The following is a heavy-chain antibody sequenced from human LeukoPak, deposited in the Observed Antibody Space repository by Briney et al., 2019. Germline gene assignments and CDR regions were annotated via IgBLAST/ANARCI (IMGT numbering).Heavy chain of an antibody. CDR1: GFTVSRIF. V-gene: IGHV3-53*01. CDR2: IYSNSDT. D-gene: IGHD6-6*01. CDR3: ARTGIAARPTVWFDP. J-gene: IGHJ5*02. Sequence: GGSLRLSCAASGFTVSRIFMSWVRRAPGKGLEWVSIIYSNSDTYYADSLKGRFTISRDNAKNTLYLQMNSLRAEDTAVYYCARTGIAARPTVWFDPWGQGTLVTVSS.